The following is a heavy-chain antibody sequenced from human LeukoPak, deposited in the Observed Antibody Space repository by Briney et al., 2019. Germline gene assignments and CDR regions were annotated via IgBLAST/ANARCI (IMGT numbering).Heavy chain of an antibody. D-gene: IGHD2-8*01. CDR1: GGSISSYY. CDR3: ARARVSYCTNGVCFWYYFDY. CDR2: IYYSGST. Sequence: SETLSLTCTVSGGSISSYYWSWIRQPPGKGLEWIGYIYYSGSTNYNPSLKSRVTISVDTSKNQFSLKLSSVTAADTAVYYCARARVSYCTNGVCFWYYFDYWGQGTLVTVSS. J-gene: IGHJ4*02. V-gene: IGHV4-59*12.